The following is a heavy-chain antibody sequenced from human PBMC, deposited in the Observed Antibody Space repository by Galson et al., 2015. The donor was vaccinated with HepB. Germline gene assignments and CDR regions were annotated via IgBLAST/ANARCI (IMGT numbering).Heavy chain of an antibody. CDR2: FDPEDGET. V-gene: IGHV1-24*01. D-gene: IGHD3-22*01. CDR1: GYTLTELS. CDR3: ATWAGMNYDSSGYVH. J-gene: IGHJ4*02. Sequence: SVKVSCKVSGYTLTELSMHWVRQAPGKGLEWMGGFDPEDGETIYAQKFQGRVTMTEDTSKDTAYMEMSSLRSEDTAVYYCATWAGMNYDSSGYVHWGQGTLVTVSS.